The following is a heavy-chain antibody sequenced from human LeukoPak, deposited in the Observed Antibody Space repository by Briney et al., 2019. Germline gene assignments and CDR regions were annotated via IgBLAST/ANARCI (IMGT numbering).Heavy chain of an antibody. CDR2: INHSGGT. D-gene: IGHD4/OR15-4a*01. CDR3: ARASSYVAAARYDPAWFGP. Sequence: SETLSLTCANYGGPFSGFFWSWIRQPPGKGLEWIGEINHSGGTNYNPSLESRVTISIDASKNQFSLKLTSVTAADTAVYYCARASSYVAAARYDPAWFGPWGQGTPVTVSS. J-gene: IGHJ5*02. V-gene: IGHV4-34*01. CDR1: GGPFSGFF.